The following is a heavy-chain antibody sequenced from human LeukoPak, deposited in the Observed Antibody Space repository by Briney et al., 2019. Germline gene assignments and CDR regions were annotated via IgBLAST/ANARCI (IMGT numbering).Heavy chain of an antibody. D-gene: IGHD2-15*01. J-gene: IGHJ6*03. CDR2: IYYSGNT. CDR3: ARAVVVVAPGYYYYMDV. CDR1: GGSISSSSYY. V-gene: IGHV4-39*07. Sequence: SETLSLTCTVSGGSISSSSYYWGWIRQPPGKGLEWIASIYYSGNTYYNPSLKSRVTISVDTSKNQFSLKLSSVTAADTAVYYCARAVVVVAPGYYYYMDVWGKGTTVTVSS.